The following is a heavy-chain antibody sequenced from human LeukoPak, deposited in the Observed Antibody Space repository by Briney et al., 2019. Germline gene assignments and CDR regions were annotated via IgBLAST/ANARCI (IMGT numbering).Heavy chain of an antibody. D-gene: IGHD3-22*01. CDR1: GFTFSDYD. CDR2: ISSSGSTI. Sequence: GGSLRLSCAASGFTFSDYDMSWIRQAPGKGLEWVSHISSSGSTIYYADSVKGRFTMSRDNAKNSLYLQMNSLRAEDTAVYYCARNYYDSSGYSKEIDYWGQGTLVTVSS. CDR3: ARNYYDSSGYSKEIDY. V-gene: IGHV3-11*01. J-gene: IGHJ4*02.